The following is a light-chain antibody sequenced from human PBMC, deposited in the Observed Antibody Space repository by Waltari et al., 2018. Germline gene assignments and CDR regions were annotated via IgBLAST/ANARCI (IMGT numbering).Light chain of an antibody. CDR1: SGHITNV. CDR2: VNSDGSH. V-gene: IGLV4-69*01. Sequence: QLVLTQSPSASASLGASVKLTCTLSSGHITNVIAWHQQQPGKGPRYLMKVNSDGSHRKGDDIPDLSSGSGSGPERYLTIASLQSEDEADYYCETGGHGTWVFGGGTKLTVL. J-gene: IGLJ3*02. CDR3: ETGGHGTWV.